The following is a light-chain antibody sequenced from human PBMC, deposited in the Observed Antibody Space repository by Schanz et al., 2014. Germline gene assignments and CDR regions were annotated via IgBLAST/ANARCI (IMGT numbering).Light chain of an antibody. V-gene: IGLV2-14*02. J-gene: IGLJ3*02. CDR3: KV. CDR1: SSDIGRYDF. Sequence: QSALTQPASVSGSPGQSISISCTGTSSDIGRYDFVSWYRQHPGEAPILMIYEGSKRPSGVSNRFSGSKSGNTASLAITGLQAEDEADYHQKVFGGGTKLTVL. CDR2: EGS.